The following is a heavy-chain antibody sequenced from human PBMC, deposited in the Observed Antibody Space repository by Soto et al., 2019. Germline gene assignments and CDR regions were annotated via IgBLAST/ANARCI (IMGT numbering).Heavy chain of an antibody. CDR1: GYTFTSYG. Sequence: ASVKVSCKASGYTFTSYGISWVRQAPGQGLEWMGWISAYNGNTNYAQKLKGRVTMTTDNSTSTAYMELRSLRSEDTAVYYCARDLMLQWELLQGGMDVWGQGTTVTVSS. CDR3: ARDLMLQWELLQGGMDV. D-gene: IGHD1-26*01. CDR2: ISAYNGNT. J-gene: IGHJ6*02. V-gene: IGHV1-18*01.